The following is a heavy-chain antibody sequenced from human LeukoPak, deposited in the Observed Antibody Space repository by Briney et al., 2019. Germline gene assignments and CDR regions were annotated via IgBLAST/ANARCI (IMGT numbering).Heavy chain of an antibody. CDR3: ARVGMTTVTHTPWDYFDY. D-gene: IGHD4-17*01. V-gene: IGHV4-38-2*02. J-gene: IGHJ4*02. CDR2: IYTSGST. Sequence: PSETLSLTCTVSGYSISSGYYWGWIRQPPGKGLEWIGRIYTSGSTNYNPSLKSRVTISVDTSKNQFSLKLSSVTAADTAVYYCARVGMTTVTHTPWDYFDYWGQGTLVTVSS. CDR1: GYSISSGYY.